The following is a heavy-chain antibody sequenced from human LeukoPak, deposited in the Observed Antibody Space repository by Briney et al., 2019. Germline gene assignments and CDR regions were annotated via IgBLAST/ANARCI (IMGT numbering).Heavy chain of an antibody. Sequence: GRSLRLSCAASGFTFSSYGMHWVRQAPGKGLEWVAVISYDGSNKYYADSVKGRFTISRDNSKNTLYLQMNSLRAEDTAVYYCAKVGDWNYFEGSGIDCWGQGTLVTVSS. CDR2: ISYDGSNK. V-gene: IGHV3-30*18. J-gene: IGHJ4*02. D-gene: IGHD1-7*01. CDR1: GFTFSSYG. CDR3: AKVGDWNYFEGSGIDC.